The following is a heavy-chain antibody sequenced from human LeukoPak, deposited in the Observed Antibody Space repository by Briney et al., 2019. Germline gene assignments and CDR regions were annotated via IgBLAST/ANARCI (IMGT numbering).Heavy chain of an antibody. CDR1: GFTFSSYW. D-gene: IGHD6-19*01. V-gene: IGHV3-7*01. Sequence: GGSLRLSCAASGFTFSSYWMSWVRQAPGKGLEWVANIKQDGSEKYYVDSVKGRFTISRDNAKNSLYLQMNSLRAEETAVYYCARAVAGTLFAFDIWGQGTMVTVSS. CDR2: IKQDGSEK. J-gene: IGHJ3*02. CDR3: ARAVAGTLFAFDI.